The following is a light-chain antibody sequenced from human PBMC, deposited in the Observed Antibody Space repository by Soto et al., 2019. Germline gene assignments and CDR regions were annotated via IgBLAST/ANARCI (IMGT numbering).Light chain of an antibody. Sequence: QTAVTQEPSFSVSPGGTVTLTCGLSSGSVSTSYYPTWYQQTPGQAPRTLIYNTNIRSSGVPDRFSGSILGNKGALTITGAQADDESDYYCLLYMGGGNWEFGGGTKLTVL. CDR3: LLYMGGGNWE. CDR1: SGSVSTSYY. CDR2: NTN. V-gene: IGLV8-61*01. J-gene: IGLJ3*02.